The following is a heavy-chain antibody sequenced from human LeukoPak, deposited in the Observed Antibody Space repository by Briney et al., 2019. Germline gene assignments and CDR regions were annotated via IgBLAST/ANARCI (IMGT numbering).Heavy chain of an antibody. D-gene: IGHD3-3*01. CDR1: GGSLSGSY. V-gene: IGHV4-34*01. CDR3: ARARRDSGYYKVDY. Sequence: SETLSLTCAVYGGSLSGSYWSWIRQPPGKGLEWIGEINHSGSANYNPSLKSRVTLSTDKSKNQFSLNLNSVTAADTAVYYCARARRDSGYYKVDYWGQGTLVTVSS. CDR2: INHSGSA. J-gene: IGHJ4*02.